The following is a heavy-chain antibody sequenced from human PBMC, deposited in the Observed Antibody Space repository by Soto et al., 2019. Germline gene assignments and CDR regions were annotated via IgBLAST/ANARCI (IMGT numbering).Heavy chain of an antibody. CDR1: GYTFTNHD. CDR3: AIAIRDQLLSDY. J-gene: IGHJ4*02. V-gene: IGHV1-8*01. Sequence: QVHLVQSGAEVKQPGASVKVSCRTSGYTFTNHDISWVRQATGQGLEWMGWMNPDSTNTGYAQKFQGRVTMTRDTSISTAYMELNSLTSADTAISYCAIAIRDQLLSDYWGQGSLVIVSS. D-gene: IGHD1-26*01. CDR2: MNPDSTNT.